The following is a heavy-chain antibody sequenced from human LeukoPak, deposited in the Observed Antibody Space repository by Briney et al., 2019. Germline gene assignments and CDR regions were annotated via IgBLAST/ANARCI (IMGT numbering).Heavy chain of an antibody. CDR1: GGSFSGYY. CDR3: ARGRAIWSGYSLVYYMDV. V-gene: IGHV4-34*01. Sequence: ASETLSLTCAVYGGSFSGYYWSWIRQPPGKGLEWIGEINHSGSTNYNPSLKSRVTISVDTSKNQFSLKLSSVTAADTAVYYCARGRAIWSGYSLVYYMDVWGKGTTVTVSS. D-gene: IGHD3-3*01. CDR2: INHSGST. J-gene: IGHJ6*03.